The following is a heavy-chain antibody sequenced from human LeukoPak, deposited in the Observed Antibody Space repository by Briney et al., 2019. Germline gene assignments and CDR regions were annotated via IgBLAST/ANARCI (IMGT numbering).Heavy chain of an antibody. J-gene: IGHJ6*02. D-gene: IGHD2-15*01. Sequence: GESLKISCKGSGYSFCNYCIDWVRQMPGKGLELMWIIYPGVSNTIYSPSFQGQVTISADKSIRTAYLQWSSLKASDTAMYYCARLDATGYYYYGMGVWGQGTTVTVSS. CDR1: GYSFCNYC. CDR3: ARLDATGYYYYGMGV. CDR2: IYPGVSNT. V-gene: IGHV5-51*01.